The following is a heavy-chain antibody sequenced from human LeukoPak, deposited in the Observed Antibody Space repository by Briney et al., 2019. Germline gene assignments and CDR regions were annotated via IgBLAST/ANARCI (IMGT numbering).Heavy chain of an antibody. CDR1: GGSISSYY. J-gene: IGHJ4*02. Sequence: SETLSLTCTVSGGSISSYYWSWIRQPPGKGLEWIGYIYYSGSTNYNPSLKSRVTISVDTSKNQFSLKLGSVTAADTAVYYCARVPAAREPIDYWGQGTLVTVSS. D-gene: IGHD2-2*01. CDR2: IYYSGST. V-gene: IGHV4-59*01. CDR3: ARVPAAREPIDY.